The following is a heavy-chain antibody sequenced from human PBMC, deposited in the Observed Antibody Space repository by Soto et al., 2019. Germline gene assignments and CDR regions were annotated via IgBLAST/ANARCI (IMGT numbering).Heavy chain of an antibody. D-gene: IGHD5-18*01. V-gene: IGHV3-30-3*01. CDR2: ISYDGSNK. CDR1: GFTFSSYA. CDR3: ASSRAAMGPFDY. Sequence: PGVSLRLSCAASGFTFSSYAMHWVRQAPGKGLEWVAVISYDGSNKYYADSVKGRFTISRDNSKNTLYRQMNSLRAEDTAVYYCASSRAAMGPFDYWGQGTLVTVSS. J-gene: IGHJ4*02.